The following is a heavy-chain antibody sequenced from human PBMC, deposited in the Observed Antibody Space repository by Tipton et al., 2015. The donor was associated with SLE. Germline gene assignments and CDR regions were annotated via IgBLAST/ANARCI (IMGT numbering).Heavy chain of an antibody. CDR1: GFTFSSHW. Sequence: SLRLSCAASGFTFSSHWMTWVRQAPGKGLEWVAIIKTDSSEKYYVDSVKGRFSISRDNTKNSLYLQMNSLRGEDTAVYFCARDWSGSVVALDVWGQGTMVTVSS. J-gene: IGHJ3*01. V-gene: IGHV3-7*01. D-gene: IGHD3-10*01. CDR3: ARDWSGSVVALDV. CDR2: IKTDSSEK.